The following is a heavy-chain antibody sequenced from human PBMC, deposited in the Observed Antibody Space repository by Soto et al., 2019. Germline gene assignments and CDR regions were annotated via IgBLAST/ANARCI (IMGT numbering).Heavy chain of an antibody. Sequence: PWGSLRLSCAASGFTFSNYAMYWVRQAPGEGLEWVAVISYDGNNKYYADSVKGRFTVSRDNSKNTLYLQMNSLRAEDTAVYYCARHVYTSQVYYYGMAVWRQGTTVTVSS. CDR1: GFTFSNYA. V-gene: IGHV3-30-3*01. CDR2: ISYDGNNK. CDR3: ARHVYTSQVYYYGMAV. D-gene: IGHD2-2*02. J-gene: IGHJ6*02.